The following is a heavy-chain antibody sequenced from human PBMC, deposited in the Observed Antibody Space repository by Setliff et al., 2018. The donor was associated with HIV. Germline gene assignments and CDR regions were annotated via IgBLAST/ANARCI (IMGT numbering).Heavy chain of an antibody. CDR1: GASVSSGHYY. CDR3: ARERDDSGDYLSLFVH. V-gene: IGHV4-61*02. CDR2: IYTSGRT. J-gene: IGHJ4*02. Sequence: SETLSLTCTVSGASVSSGHYYWSWIRQPAGKELEWLGRIYTSGRTNYNPSFEGRVTISADTSKNQFSLKLNSVTAADTAVYYCARERDDSGDYLSLFVHWGQGALVTVSS. D-gene: IGHD4-17*01.